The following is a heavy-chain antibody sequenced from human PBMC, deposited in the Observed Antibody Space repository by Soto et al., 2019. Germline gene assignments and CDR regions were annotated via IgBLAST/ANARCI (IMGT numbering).Heavy chain of an antibody. CDR3: ARDNRDCSSFNCYNPGRVFGLDV. CDR2: ISFDGTTD. J-gene: IGHJ6*02. V-gene: IGHV3-30-3*01. D-gene: IGHD2-2*02. CDR1: GFTFNNYN. Sequence: QVQLVESGGGVVQPGRSLRLSCAASGFTFNNYNLHWVRQAPGNSLESVAVISFDGTTDYYADSVKGRFTVSRDNSKNTLSLQMDNLRPEDTAVYYCARDNRDCSSFNCYNPGRVFGLDVWGQGTTVTVSS.